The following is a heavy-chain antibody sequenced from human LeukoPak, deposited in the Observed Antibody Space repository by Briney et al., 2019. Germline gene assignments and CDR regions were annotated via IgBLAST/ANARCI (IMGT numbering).Heavy chain of an antibody. CDR3: GSGTAAAGIDY. CDR1: GDSVSNKSAA. J-gene: IGHJ4*02. Sequence: SQTLSLTCAISGDSVSNKSAAWSWIRQSPSRGLEWLGGTYYRSKWYSVYAVSVKSRITIIPDTSKNHFSLQLNSVTPEDTAVYYCGSGTAAAGIDYWGQGTLVTVSS. CDR2: TYYRSKWYS. D-gene: IGHD6-13*01. V-gene: IGHV6-1*01.